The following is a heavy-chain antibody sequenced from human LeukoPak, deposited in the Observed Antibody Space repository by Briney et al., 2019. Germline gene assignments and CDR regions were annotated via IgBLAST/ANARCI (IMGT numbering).Heavy chain of an antibody. CDR1: GFTFSSYA. J-gene: IGHJ4*02. Sequence: GGSLRLSCAASGFTFSSYAMSWVRQAPGKGLEWVSAISEHGGDRKYAASVKGRFTISRDNSKNTLYLQMNSLRVEDTAIYYCGKDWKVDYWGQGSLVSVSS. CDR2: ISEHGGDR. CDR3: GKDWKVDY. D-gene: IGHD1-1*01. V-gene: IGHV3-23*01.